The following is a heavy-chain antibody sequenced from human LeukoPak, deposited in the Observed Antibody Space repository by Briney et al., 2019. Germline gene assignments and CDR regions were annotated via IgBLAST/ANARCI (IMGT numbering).Heavy chain of an antibody. CDR1: GYTFTSYG. CDR2: IGAYNGNT. Sequence: GASVKVSCKASGYTFTSYGISWVRQAPGQGLEWMGWIGAYNGNTNYAQKLQGRVTMTTGTSTSTAYMELRSLRSDDTAVYYCARSLLSIAAAGLNDYWGQGTLVTVSS. V-gene: IGHV1-18*01. D-gene: IGHD6-13*01. J-gene: IGHJ4*02. CDR3: ARSLLSIAAAGLNDY.